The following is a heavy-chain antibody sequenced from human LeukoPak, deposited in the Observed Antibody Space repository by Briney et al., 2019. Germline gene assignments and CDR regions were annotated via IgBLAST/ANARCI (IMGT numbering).Heavy chain of an antibody. CDR3: ARGSGRITIFGVPY. Sequence: PGGSLRLSCAASGFTFSSYGMHWVRQAPGKGLEWVAFIRYDGSNKYYADSVKGRFTISRDNAKNSLYLQMSSLRVEDTAVYYCARGSGRITIFGVPYWGQGTLVTVSS. J-gene: IGHJ4*02. D-gene: IGHD3-3*01. V-gene: IGHV3-30*02. CDR1: GFTFSSYG. CDR2: IRYDGSNK.